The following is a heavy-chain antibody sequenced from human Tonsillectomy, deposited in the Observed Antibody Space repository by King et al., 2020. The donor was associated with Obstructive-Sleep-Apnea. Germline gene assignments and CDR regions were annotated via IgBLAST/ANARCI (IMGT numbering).Heavy chain of an antibody. CDR3: ARSSIAVAGPNFDY. CDR2: INHSGST. D-gene: IGHD6-19*01. V-gene: IGHV4-34*01. J-gene: IGHJ4*02. CDR1: GGSFSGYY. Sequence: VQLQQWGAGLLKPSETLSLPCAVYGGSFSGYYWSWIRQPPGKGLEWIGEINHSGSTNYNPSLKSRVTISVDTSKNQFSLKLSSVTAADTAVYYCARSSIAVAGPNFDYWGQGTLVTVSS.